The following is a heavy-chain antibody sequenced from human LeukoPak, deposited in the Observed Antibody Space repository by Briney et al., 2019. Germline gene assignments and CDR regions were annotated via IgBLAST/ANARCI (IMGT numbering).Heavy chain of an antibody. J-gene: IGHJ4*02. D-gene: IGHD3-22*01. Sequence: GGSLRLSCAASGFTFSSYAMHWVRQAPGKGLEWVSGISWNSGSIGYADSVKGRFTISRDNAKNSLYLQMNSLRAEDTALYYCAKEGYDSSGTGGPDYWGQGTLVTVSS. CDR2: ISWNSGSI. CDR3: AKEGYDSSGTGGPDY. CDR1: GFTFSSYA. V-gene: IGHV3-9*01.